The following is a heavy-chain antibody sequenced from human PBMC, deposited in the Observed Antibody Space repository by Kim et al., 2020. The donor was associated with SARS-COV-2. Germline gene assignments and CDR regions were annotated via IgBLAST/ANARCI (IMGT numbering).Heavy chain of an antibody. J-gene: IGHJ6*02. V-gene: IGHV1-46*01. Sequence: ASVKVSCKASGYTFTSYYMHWVRQAPGQGLEWMGIINPSGGSTSYAQKFQGRVTMTRDTSTSTVYMELSSLRSEDTAVYYCARERGYSGYDLYYYYYGMDVWGQGTTVTVSS. D-gene: IGHD5-12*01. CDR3: ARERGYSGYDLYYYYYGMDV. CDR1: GYTFTSYY. CDR2: INPSGGST.